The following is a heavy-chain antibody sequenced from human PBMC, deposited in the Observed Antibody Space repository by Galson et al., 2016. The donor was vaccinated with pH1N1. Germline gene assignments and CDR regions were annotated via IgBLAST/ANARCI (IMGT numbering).Heavy chain of an antibody. Sequence: PVKVSCKASGYTFTTFGISWVRKAPGKGLEWLGWISTSKGNTNNAQRLLDRVTMTRDTSTSTVFMELTSLRSDDTAIYYCARDQNWNLDYWGQGTLVTVSS. CDR3: ARDQNWNLDY. CDR2: ISTSKGNT. V-gene: IGHV1-18*01. CDR1: GYTFTTFG. D-gene: IGHD1-1*01. J-gene: IGHJ4*02.